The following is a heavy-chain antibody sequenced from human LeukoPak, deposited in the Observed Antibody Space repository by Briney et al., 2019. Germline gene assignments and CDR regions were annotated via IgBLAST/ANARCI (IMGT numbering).Heavy chain of an antibody. CDR1: GFTFSSYA. J-gene: IGHJ4*02. D-gene: IGHD5-18*01. CDR3: ARDDVDTAMGY. CDR2: FSGSGGST. V-gene: IGHV3-23*01. Sequence: GGSLRLSCAASGFTFSSYAMSWVRQAPGKGLEWVSAFSGSGGSTYYAGSVKGRFTISRDNSKNTLYLQMNSLRAEDTAVYYCARDDVDTAMGYWGQGTLVTVSS.